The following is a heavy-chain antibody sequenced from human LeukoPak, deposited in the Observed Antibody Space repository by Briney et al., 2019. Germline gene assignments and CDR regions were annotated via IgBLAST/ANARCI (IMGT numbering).Heavy chain of an antibody. V-gene: IGHV3-7*03. Sequence: GGSLRLSCAASGFTFGSYWMSWVRQAPGKGLEWVANIKQDGSEKYYVDSVKGRFTISRDNAKNSLYLQMNSLRAEDTAVYYCARVLGGYADYWGQGTLVTVSS. CDR3: ARVLGGYADY. J-gene: IGHJ4*02. CDR1: GFTFGSYW. D-gene: IGHD2-2*01. CDR2: IKQDGSEK.